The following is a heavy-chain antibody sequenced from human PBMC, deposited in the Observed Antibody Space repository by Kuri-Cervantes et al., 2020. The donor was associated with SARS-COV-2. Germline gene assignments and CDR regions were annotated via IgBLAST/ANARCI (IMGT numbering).Heavy chain of an antibody. CDR2: IWFDGSNE. V-gene: IGHV3-33*01. D-gene: IGHD4-17*01. CDR1: GFIFNNHG. Sequence: SLKISCAASGFIFNNHGLHWVRQAPGKGLEWVAVIWFDGSNEYYADSVKGRFTISRDNSKDTVYLQMNSLRAEDTAVYYCARGRATVTVIGAFDIWGQGTMVTVSS. CDR3: ARGRATVTVIGAFDI. J-gene: IGHJ3*02.